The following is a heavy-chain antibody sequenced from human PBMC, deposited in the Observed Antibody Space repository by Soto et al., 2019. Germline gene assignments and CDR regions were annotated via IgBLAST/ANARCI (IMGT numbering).Heavy chain of an antibody. CDR3: XXXXXYYXXSSGYYRGGWFDP. J-gene: IGHJ5*02. CDR2: IIPIFGTA. CDR1: GGTFSSYA. V-gene: IGHV1-69*01. Sequence: QVQLVQSGAEVKKPGSSVKVSCKASGGTFSSYAISWVRQAPGQGLEWMGGIIPIFGTANYAQKFQGRVTITADESTXTXXMELSSLRSEDTXVXYCXXXXXYYXXSSGYYRGGWFDPWXQXNXVTVSS. D-gene: IGHD3-22*01.